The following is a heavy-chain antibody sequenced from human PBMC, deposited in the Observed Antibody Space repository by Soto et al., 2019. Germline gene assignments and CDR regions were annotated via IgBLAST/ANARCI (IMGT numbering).Heavy chain of an antibody. CDR1: GFTFSSYG. V-gene: IGHV3-30*18. Sequence: QVQLVESGGGVVQPGRSLRLSCAASGFTFSSYGMHWVRQAPGKGLEWVAVISYDGSNKYYADSVKGRFTISRDNSKNPLYLKMNSLRAEDTAVYYCAKDKGGQYCSSTSCPPEQYYYYGMDVWGQGTTVTVSS. J-gene: IGHJ6*02. CDR3: AKDKGGQYCSSTSCPPEQYYYYGMDV. CDR2: ISYDGSNK. D-gene: IGHD2-2*01.